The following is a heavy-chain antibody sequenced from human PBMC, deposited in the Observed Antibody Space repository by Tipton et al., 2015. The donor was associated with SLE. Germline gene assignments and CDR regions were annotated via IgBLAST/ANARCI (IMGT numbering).Heavy chain of an antibody. J-gene: IGHJ6*02. CDR2: IYYSGST. CDR3: ARHGGYCGRTSCYNIGYYGVDV. V-gene: IGHV4-59*08. CDR1: GGSISSYY. D-gene: IGHD2-2*02. Sequence: TLSLTCTVSGGSISSYYWSWIRQPPGKGLEWIGYIYYSGSTNYNPSLKSRVTISVDTSKNQFSQKLSSVTAADAAVYYCARHGGYCGRTSCYNIGYYGVDVWGQGTTVTVSS.